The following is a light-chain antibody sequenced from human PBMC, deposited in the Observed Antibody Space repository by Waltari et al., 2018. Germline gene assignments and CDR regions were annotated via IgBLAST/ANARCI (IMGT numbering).Light chain of an antibody. CDR3: MSYSSSFTLF. CDR2: EVS. V-gene: IGLV2-14*01. Sequence: QSALTQPASVSGSPGQSIPISCPGTSSDVGGYNYVSWYQHHPGKAPKLIIYEVSHRPSGVSNRFSGSKSGNTASLTISGLQADDEADYYCMSYSSSFTLFFGTGTKVSVL. J-gene: IGLJ1*01. CDR1: SSDVGGYNY.